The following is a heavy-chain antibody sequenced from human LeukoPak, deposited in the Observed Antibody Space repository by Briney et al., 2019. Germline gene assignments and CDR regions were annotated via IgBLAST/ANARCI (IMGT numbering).Heavy chain of an antibody. CDR1: GFTFSNYW. V-gene: IGHV3-74*03. CDR3: ARGGSHMDV. J-gene: IGHJ6*03. Sequence: GGSLRLSCAASGFTFSNYWMHWVRQAPGKGPVWVSRINPDGRTITYADSVVGRITISRDNAKNTLYLQMNSLRAEDTAVYYCARGGSHMDVWGKGTTVTVSS. CDR2: INPDGRTI.